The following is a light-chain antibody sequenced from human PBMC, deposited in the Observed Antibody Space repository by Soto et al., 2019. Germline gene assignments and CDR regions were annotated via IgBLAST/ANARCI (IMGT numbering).Light chain of an antibody. J-gene: IGLJ1*01. V-gene: IGLV2-8*01. Sequence: QSVLAQPPSASGSPGQSVTISCTGTSSDIGVYNYVSWYQQHPGKAPKLMIYEVSKRPSGVPDRFSGSKSGNTASLTVSGLQAEDEADYYCSSYEGSNNLYVFGTGTKSPS. CDR2: EVS. CDR3: SSYEGSNNLYV. CDR1: SSDIGVYNY.